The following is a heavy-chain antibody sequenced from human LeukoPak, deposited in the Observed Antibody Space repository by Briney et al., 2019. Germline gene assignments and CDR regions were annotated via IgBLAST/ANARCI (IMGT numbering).Heavy chain of an antibody. CDR3: ARDSSGYYYPDAFDI. Sequence: GGSLRVSCVASGFXFSSYWMSWVRQAPGKGLEWVANIKQDGSKKYYVDSVKGRFTISRDNAKNSLYLQMNSLRAEDTAVYYCARDSSGYYYPDAFDIWGQGTMVTVSS. D-gene: IGHD3-22*01. J-gene: IGHJ3*02. CDR1: GFXFSSYW. V-gene: IGHV3-7*04. CDR2: IKQDGSKK.